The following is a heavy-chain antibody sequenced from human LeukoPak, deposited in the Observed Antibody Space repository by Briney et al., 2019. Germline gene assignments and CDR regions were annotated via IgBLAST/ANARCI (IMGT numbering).Heavy chain of an antibody. Sequence: SETLSLTCTVSGGSISSSSSYWGWIRQPPGKGLEWIGSIYYSGSTYYNPSLKSRVTISVDTSKNQFSLKLSSVTAADTAVYYCARRDYYGDYGAFDIWGQGTMVTVSS. CDR1: GGSISSSSSY. CDR3: ARRDYYGDYGAFDI. D-gene: IGHD4-17*01. CDR2: IYYSGST. V-gene: IGHV4-39*01. J-gene: IGHJ3*02.